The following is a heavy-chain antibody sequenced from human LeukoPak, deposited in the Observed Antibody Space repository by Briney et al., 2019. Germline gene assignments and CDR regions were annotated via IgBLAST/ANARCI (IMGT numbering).Heavy chain of an antibody. CDR3: ATTLGPCASTRCYFYFDY. Sequence: PGGSLRLSCAACGFTFSYNAMSWVRQAPGKGLEWVSAISGSGGSTYYADSVKGRFTVSRDNSKNTLYLQLNSLRAEDTAVYYCATTLGPCASTRCYFYFDYWGQGTLVPVSS. J-gene: IGHJ4*02. D-gene: IGHD2-2*01. CDR1: GFTFSYNA. V-gene: IGHV3-23*01. CDR2: ISGSGGST.